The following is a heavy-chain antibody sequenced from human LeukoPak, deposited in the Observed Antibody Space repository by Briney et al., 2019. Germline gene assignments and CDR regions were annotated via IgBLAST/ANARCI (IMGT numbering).Heavy chain of an antibody. Sequence: ASVKVSCKASGYTFTTSYMHWVRQAPGQGLEWMGIINPSDGGTSYARKFQGRVTMTRDTSTSTVYMELSSLRSEDTALYYCAREIAISSYFDYWGQGTLVTVSS. J-gene: IGHJ4*02. D-gene: IGHD2-21*01. CDR3: AREIAISSYFDY. V-gene: IGHV1-46*01. CDR1: GYTFTTSY. CDR2: INPSDGGT.